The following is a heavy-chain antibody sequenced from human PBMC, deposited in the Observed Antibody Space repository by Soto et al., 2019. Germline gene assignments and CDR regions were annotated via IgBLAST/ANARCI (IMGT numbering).Heavy chain of an antibody. V-gene: IGHV1-69*12. D-gene: IGHD3-22*01. Sequence: QVQLVQSGAEVKKPGSSVKVSCKASGGSLSNYGISWVRQAPGQGLEWMGAIIPVFGTPNYAQKFQDRVRIPADESTTTVSMEVRSLTSEHTAVYYCARGDATKIVVTTYYGMDVWGHGTRVTVSS. CDR1: GGSLSNYG. CDR3: ARGDATKIVVTTYYGMDV. J-gene: IGHJ6*02. CDR2: IIPVFGTP.